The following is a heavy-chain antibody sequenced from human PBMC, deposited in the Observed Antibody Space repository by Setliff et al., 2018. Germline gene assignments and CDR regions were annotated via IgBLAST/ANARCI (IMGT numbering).Heavy chain of an antibody. Sequence: SETLSLTCAVYGGSFSGYYWSWIRQPPGKGLEWIGEINHSGSTNYNPSLKSRVTISVDTSKNQFSLKLSSVTAADTAVYYCARQQQLVIGSTAYYYGMDVWGQGTTVTVSS. CDR2: INHSGST. D-gene: IGHD6-13*01. CDR3: ARQQQLVIGSTAYYYGMDV. J-gene: IGHJ6*02. CDR1: GGSFSGYY. V-gene: IGHV4-34*01.